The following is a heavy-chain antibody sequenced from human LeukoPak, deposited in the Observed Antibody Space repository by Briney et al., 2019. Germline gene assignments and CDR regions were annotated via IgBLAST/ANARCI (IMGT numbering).Heavy chain of an antibody. CDR1: GFTFSSYA. CDR3: ATDLSSGWYFDY. V-gene: IGHV3-23*01. D-gene: IGHD6-19*01. J-gene: IGHJ4*02. Sequence: GGSLRLSCAASGFTFSSYAMSWVRQAPGKGLEWVSAISGSGGSTYYADSVKGRFTISRDNSKNTLYLQMSSLRAEDTAVYYCATDLSSGWYFDYWGQGTLVTVSS. CDR2: ISGSGGST.